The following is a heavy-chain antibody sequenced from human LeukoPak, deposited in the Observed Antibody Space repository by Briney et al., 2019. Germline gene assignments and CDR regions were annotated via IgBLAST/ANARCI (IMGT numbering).Heavy chain of an antibody. V-gene: IGHV1-69*04. CDR1: GGTFSSYT. Sequence: SVKVSCKASGGTFSSYTISWVRQAPGQGLEWMGRIIPILGIANYAQKFQGRVTITADKSTSTAYMELSSLRSKDTAVYYCARDLERTSFPFDPWGQGTLVTVSS. J-gene: IGHJ5*02. CDR3: ARDLERTSFPFDP. D-gene: IGHD1-1*01. CDR2: IIPILGIA.